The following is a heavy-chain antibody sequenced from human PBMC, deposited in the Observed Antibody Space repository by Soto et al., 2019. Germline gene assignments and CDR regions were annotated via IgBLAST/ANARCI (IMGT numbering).Heavy chain of an antibody. D-gene: IGHD2-15*01. Sequence: EVQLLESGGGLVQPGGSLRLSWAASGFTFTNYAMNWFRHSPGKGLEWVASVIGTGIDTYHAAPVKGRFTISRDNSRNTMYLEMNRLRAEDTAMYHCAKATRGQCIGAHCYAFDFWGQGILVTVS. J-gene: IGHJ4*02. CDR2: VIGTGIDT. CDR1: GFTFTNYA. V-gene: IGHV3-23*01. CDR3: AKATRGQCIGAHCYAFDF.